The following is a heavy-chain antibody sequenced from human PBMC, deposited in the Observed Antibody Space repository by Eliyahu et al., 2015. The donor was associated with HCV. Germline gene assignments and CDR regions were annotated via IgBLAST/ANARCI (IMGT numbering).Heavy chain of an antibody. Sequence: QVQLVESGGGVVQPGRSLRLSCAASGFTFSSXGMHWVRQAPGKGLEWVAVISYDGSNKYYADSVKGRFTISRDNSKNTLYLQMNSLRAEDTAVYYCAKDRVYDYIWGSYRNDAFDIWGQGTMVTVSS. CDR1: GFTFSSXG. J-gene: IGHJ3*02. V-gene: IGHV3-30*18. CDR3: AKDRVYDYIWGSYRNDAFDI. D-gene: IGHD3-16*02. CDR2: ISYDGSNK.